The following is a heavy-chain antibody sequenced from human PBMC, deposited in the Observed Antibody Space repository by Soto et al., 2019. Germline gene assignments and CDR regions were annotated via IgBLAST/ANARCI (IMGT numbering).Heavy chain of an antibody. CDR3: ARDSSPYGDYVGFDY. Sequence: QVQLVQSGAEVKKPGASVKVSSKASGYTFTSYGISWVRQAPGQGLEWMGWISAYNGNTNYAQKLQGRVTMTTDTSTSTAYMELRSLRSDDTAVYYCARDSSPYGDYVGFDYWGQGTLVTVSS. V-gene: IGHV1-18*01. J-gene: IGHJ4*02. CDR1: GYTFTSYG. CDR2: ISAYNGNT. D-gene: IGHD4-17*01.